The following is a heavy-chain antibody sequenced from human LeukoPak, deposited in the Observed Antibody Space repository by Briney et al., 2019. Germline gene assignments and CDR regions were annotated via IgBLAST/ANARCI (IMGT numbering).Heavy chain of an antibody. CDR2: VFYNGLT. J-gene: IGHJ4*02. D-gene: IGHD3-22*01. CDR1: GGSISPHY. CDR3: ARDSSGSLDY. V-gene: IGHV4-59*11. Sequence: SETLSLTCTVSGGSISPHYWTWIRQTPGKGLEWIGYVFYNGLTSYNASLRSRLILSVDTARNQVSLKLTSVTAADTAVYYCARDSSGSLDYWGQGTLVTVSS.